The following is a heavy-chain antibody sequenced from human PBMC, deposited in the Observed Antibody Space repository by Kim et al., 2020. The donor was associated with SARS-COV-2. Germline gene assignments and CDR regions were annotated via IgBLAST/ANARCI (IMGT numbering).Heavy chain of an antibody. Sequence: GGSLRLSCAASGFTFSSYAMHWVRQAPGKGLEWVAVISYDGSNKYYADSVKGRFTISRDNSKNTLYLQMNSLRAEDTAVYYCARDWASIAARPDSQGGPNWFDPWGQGTLVTISS. CDR2: ISYDGSNK. J-gene: IGHJ5*02. D-gene: IGHD6-6*01. V-gene: IGHV3-30-3*01. CDR1: GFTFSSYA. CDR3: ARDWASIAARPDSQGGPNWFDP.